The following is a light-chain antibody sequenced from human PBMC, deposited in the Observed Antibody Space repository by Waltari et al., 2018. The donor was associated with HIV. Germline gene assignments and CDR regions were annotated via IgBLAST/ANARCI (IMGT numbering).Light chain of an antibody. CDR1: QTVLYSSNKKNF. Sequence: DIVMTQSPDSLAVPLGERATITCNSSQTVLYSSNKKNFLSWYQQKPGQPPKLLISCATTRGSGVPDRFSGRGAGTDFMLTVSSLEAEDVAFYYCEQYYSTPYTFGRGTKV. V-gene: IGKV4-1*01. J-gene: IGKJ2*01. CDR3: EQYYSTPYT. CDR2: CAT.